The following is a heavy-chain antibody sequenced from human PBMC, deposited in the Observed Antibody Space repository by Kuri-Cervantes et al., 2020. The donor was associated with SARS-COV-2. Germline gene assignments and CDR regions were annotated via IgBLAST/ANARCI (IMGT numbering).Heavy chain of an antibody. CDR3: ARLTGDDAFDI. V-gene: IGHV4-34*01. Sequence: SQTLSLTCAVYGGSFSGYYWSWIRQPPGKGLEWIGEINHSGSTNYNPSLKSRVTISVDTSKNQFSLKLSSVTAADTAVYYCARLTGDDAFDIWGQGTMVTVSS. CDR2: INHSGST. D-gene: IGHD7-27*01. CDR1: GGSFSGYY. J-gene: IGHJ3*02.